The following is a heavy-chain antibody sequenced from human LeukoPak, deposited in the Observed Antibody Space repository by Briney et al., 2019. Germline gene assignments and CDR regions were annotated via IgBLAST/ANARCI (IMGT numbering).Heavy chain of an antibody. J-gene: IGHJ4*02. CDR2: ISTDGYTT. Sequence: GGSLRLSCAASGLAFSAYKMHWVRQAPRKGLVWVSRISTDGYTTDYADFVQGRFTASRDNTMNTWSLEMNSLRAEDTAVYYCVVGGSPGYWGQGTLVTVSS. V-gene: IGHV3-74*01. CDR3: VVGGSPGY. D-gene: IGHD2-15*01. CDR1: GLAFSAYK.